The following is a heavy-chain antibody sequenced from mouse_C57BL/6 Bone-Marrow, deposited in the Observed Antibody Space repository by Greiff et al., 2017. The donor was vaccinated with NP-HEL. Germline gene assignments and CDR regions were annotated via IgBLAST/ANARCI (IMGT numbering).Heavy chain of an antibody. V-gene: IGHV5-17*01. CDR3: ARPKDYGSSYWYFDV. Sequence: EVQLVESGGGLVKPGGSLKLSCAASGFTFSDYGMHWVRQAPEKGLEWVAYISSGSSTIYYADTVKGRFTISRDNAKNTLFLQMTSLRSEDTAMYYCARPKDYGSSYWYFDVWGTGTTVTVSS. CDR2: ISSGSSTI. D-gene: IGHD1-1*01. CDR1: GFTFSDYG. J-gene: IGHJ1*03.